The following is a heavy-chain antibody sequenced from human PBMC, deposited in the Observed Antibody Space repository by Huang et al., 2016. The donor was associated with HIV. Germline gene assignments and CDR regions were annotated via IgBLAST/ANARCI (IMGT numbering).Heavy chain of an antibody. J-gene: IGHJ4*02. D-gene: IGHD3-10*01. V-gene: IGHV4-39*02. CDR3: ARLPGSITMIRGVITDPY. Sequence: QLQLQESGPGLVKPSETLSLTCTVSGGSIRSDNYYWGWIRQPPGKGLEWIGSIYYSGSTYDTPSPKRRVTITVDTSKNHFSLRIRSVTAADTAVYYCARLPGSITMIRGVITDPYWGQGTLVTVSS. CDR2: IYYSGST. CDR1: GGSIRSDNYY.